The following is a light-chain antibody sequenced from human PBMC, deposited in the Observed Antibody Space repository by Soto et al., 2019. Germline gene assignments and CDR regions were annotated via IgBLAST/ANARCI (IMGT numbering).Light chain of an antibody. J-gene: IGKJ1*01. Sequence: EIALTQSPGTLSLSPWERATLSCRASQSVSNNYLAWYQQKPGQAPRLLIYGASNRATGIPDRFSGSGSGTDFTLTISRLEPEDFAVYYCKQYGSSGTCGQGNTVDIK. V-gene: IGKV3-20*01. CDR3: KQYGSSGT. CDR2: GAS. CDR1: QSVSNNY.